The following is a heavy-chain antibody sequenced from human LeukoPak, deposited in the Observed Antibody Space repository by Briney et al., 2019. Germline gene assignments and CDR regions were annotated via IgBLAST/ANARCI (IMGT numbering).Heavy chain of an antibody. D-gene: IGHD1-26*01. CDR2: IKQDGSEK. Sequence: QPGGSLRLSCAASGLTFSSYWMSWVRQAPGKGLEWVANIKQDGSEKYYVDSVKGRFTISGDNAKNSLYLQVNSLRAEDTAVYYCARWVGSTDWFDPWGQGTLVTVSS. V-gene: IGHV3-7*01. CDR1: GLTFSSYW. CDR3: ARWVGSTDWFDP. J-gene: IGHJ5*02.